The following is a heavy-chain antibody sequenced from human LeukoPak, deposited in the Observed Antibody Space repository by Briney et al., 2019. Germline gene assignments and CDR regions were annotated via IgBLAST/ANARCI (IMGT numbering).Heavy chain of an antibody. J-gene: IGHJ4*02. D-gene: IGHD5-18*01. Sequence: PSETLSLTCAVYGGSFSGYYWSWIRQPPGKGLEWIGEINHSGSTNYNPSLKSRVTISVDTSKNQFSLKLSSVTAADTAVYYCARGSRLYSYGLYYFDYWGQGTLVTVSS. CDR2: INHSGST. V-gene: IGHV4-34*01. CDR1: GGSFSGYY. CDR3: ARGSRLYSYGLYYFDY.